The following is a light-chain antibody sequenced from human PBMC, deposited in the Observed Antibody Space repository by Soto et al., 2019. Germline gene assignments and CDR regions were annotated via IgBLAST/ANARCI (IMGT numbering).Light chain of an antibody. CDR2: GAS. CDR3: QQYGSSLLT. CDR1: QSVSSSY. Sequence: EIVLTQSPGTLSLSPGERATLSCRASQSVSSSYLAGYQQKPGQAPRLLIYGASSRATGIPDRFSGGGSGTDVTPTIIRLVAEDVAVYYCQQYGSSLLTFGGGTKVEIK. J-gene: IGKJ4*01. V-gene: IGKV3-20*01.